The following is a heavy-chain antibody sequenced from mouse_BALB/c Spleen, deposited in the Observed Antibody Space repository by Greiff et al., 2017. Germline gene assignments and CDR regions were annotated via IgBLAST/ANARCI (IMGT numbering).Heavy chain of an antibody. CDR1: GYTFTSYT. J-gene: IGHJ4*01. CDR3: ASRGYGSSLYYAMDY. D-gene: IGHD1-1*01. CDR2: IDPANGNT. Sequence: EVKLQESGAELARPGASVKMSCKASGYTFTSYTMHWVKQRPEQGLEWLGRIDPANGNTKYDPKFQGKATITADTSSNTAYLQLRSLTSEDTAVYYCASRGYGSSLYYAMDYWGQGTSVTVSS. V-gene: IGHV14-1*02.